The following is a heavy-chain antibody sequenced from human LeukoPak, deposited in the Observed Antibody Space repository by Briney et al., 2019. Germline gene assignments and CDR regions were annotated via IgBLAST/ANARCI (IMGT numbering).Heavy chain of an antibody. CDR1: GGTFSSYA. D-gene: IGHD5-18*01. Sequence: ASVKVSCKASGGTFSSYAISWVRQAPGQGLEWMGWISAYNGNTNYAQKLQGRVTMTTDTSTSTAYMELRSLRSDDTAVYYCARDGHTAMALSYYYYGMDVWGQGTTVTVSS. V-gene: IGHV1-18*01. CDR3: ARDGHTAMALSYYYYGMDV. CDR2: ISAYNGNT. J-gene: IGHJ6*02.